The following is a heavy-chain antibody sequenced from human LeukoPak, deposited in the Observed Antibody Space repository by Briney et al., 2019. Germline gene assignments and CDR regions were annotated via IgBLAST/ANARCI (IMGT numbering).Heavy chain of an antibody. V-gene: IGHV3-48*01. Sequence: GGSLRLSCAASGFTLSNYNMNWVRQAPGKGLEWVSYISTSSITKYYADSVKGRFTISRDNARNSLYLQMNSLRAEDTAVYYCARTYSQYYYYYMDVWGKGTTVTISS. CDR1: GFTLSNYN. CDR2: ISTSSITK. J-gene: IGHJ6*03. D-gene: IGHD3-16*01. CDR3: ARTYSQYYYYYMDV.